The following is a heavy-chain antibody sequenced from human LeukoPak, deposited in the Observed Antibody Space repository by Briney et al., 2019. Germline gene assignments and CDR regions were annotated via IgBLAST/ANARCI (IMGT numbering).Heavy chain of an antibody. Sequence: SETLSLTCTVSGGSISSYNWNWIRQPPGPGKERIGYIYYSGSTNSNPTLKRRVRILVDTSKNKYYFKLSPVTATDAGVYYCERGSDVYKSVDFEYWGQGTLVTVSS. CDR1: GGSISSYN. CDR3: ERGSDVYKSVDFEY. D-gene: IGHD5-24*01. J-gene: IGHJ4*02. CDR2: IYYSGST. V-gene: IGHV4-59*01.